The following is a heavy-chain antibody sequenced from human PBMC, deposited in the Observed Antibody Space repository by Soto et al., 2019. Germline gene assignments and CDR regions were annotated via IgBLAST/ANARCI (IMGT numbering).Heavy chain of an antibody. CDR3: ARRTSGYFGY. J-gene: IGHJ4*02. V-gene: IGHV3-23*03. Sequence: EVQLLESGGGLVQPGGSLTLSCAASGFTFSDYTMSWVRQAPGKVLECVSVILSDHNTYYADSVRGRFTISRDSSKNTLYLEMNSLRAEDTAVYYCARRTSGYFGYWGQGTLVTVSS. CDR2: ILSDHNT. CDR1: GFTFSDYT. D-gene: IGHD6-19*01.